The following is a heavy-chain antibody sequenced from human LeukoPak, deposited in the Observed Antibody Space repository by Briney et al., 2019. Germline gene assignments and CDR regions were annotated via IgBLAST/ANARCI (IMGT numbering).Heavy chain of an antibody. Sequence: ASVKVSCKASGYTFTGYYIHWVRQAPGQGLEWMGWINPNSGGTNYAQKFQGRVTMTRDTSISTAYMELSRLRSDDTAVYYCARSGGYYFYMDVWGKGTTVTVSS. D-gene: IGHD1-26*01. V-gene: IGHV1-2*02. CDR3: ARSGGYYFYMDV. J-gene: IGHJ6*03. CDR1: GYTFTGYY. CDR2: INPNSGGT.